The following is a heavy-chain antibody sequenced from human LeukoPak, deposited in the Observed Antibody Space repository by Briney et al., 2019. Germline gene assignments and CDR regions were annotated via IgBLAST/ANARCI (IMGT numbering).Heavy chain of an antibody. D-gene: IGHD3-22*01. CDR3: AIHPYYAGRGYSVQ. V-gene: IGHV3-23*01. CDR2: ITTSGGSA. J-gene: IGHJ4*02. Sequence: GESLRLSCAASGFTFSSYAMSWVRRAPGKGLEWVSGITTSGGSASYADSVKGRFTISRDNPGNTLFMEMHSLRAEDTAFYYCAIHPYYAGRGYSVQWGQGTLVTVSP. CDR1: GFTFSSYA.